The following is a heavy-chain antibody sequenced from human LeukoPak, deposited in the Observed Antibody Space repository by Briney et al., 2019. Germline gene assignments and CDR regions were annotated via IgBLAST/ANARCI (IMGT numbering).Heavy chain of an antibody. Sequence: GSLRLSCAASGFTFGNFWMSWVRQPPGKGLEWIGSIYYSGSTYYNPSLKSRVTISVDTSKNQFSLKLRSVTAADTAVYYCARHFGTWGQGTLVTVSS. CDR2: IYYSGST. J-gene: IGHJ4*02. V-gene: IGHV4-39*01. CDR3: ARHFGT. D-gene: IGHD3/OR15-3a*01. CDR1: GFTFGNFW.